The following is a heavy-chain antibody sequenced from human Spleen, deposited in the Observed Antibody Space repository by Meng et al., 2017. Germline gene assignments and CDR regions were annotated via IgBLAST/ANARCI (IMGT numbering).Heavy chain of an antibody. CDR2: INHTGNT. V-gene: IGHV4-34*01. J-gene: IGHJ3*02. CDR3: ARYGSSNDAFDI. CDR1: GGSFRGFY. Sequence: SETLSLTCAVYGGSFRGFYWRGIRQPPGKGLEWIGEINHTGNTTYSPSLKSRVTIFADTSNNRISLRLRSVTAADTAVDFCARYGSSNDAFDIWGQGTMVTVSS. D-gene: IGHD6-13*01.